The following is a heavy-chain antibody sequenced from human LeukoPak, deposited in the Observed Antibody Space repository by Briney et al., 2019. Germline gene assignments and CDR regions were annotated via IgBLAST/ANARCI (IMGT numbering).Heavy chain of an antibody. J-gene: IGHJ5*02. CDR3: APRGYYDSSP. V-gene: IGHV4-30-2*01. D-gene: IGHD3-22*01. CDR1: GGSISSGGYY. Sequence: PSQTLSLTCAVSGGSISSGGYYWSWIRQPPGKGLEWIGEINHSGSTNYNPSLKSRVTISVDTSKNQFSLKLSSVAAADTAVYYCAPRGYYDSSPWGQGTLVTVSS. CDR2: INHSGST.